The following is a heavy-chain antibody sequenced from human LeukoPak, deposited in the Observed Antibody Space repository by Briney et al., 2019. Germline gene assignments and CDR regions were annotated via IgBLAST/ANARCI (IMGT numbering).Heavy chain of an antibody. CDR2: ISGTGSYT. Sequence: SGGSLRLSCAASGFTFSDYYMSWIRQAPGKGLEWVSYISGTGSYTNYADSVKGRFTVSRDNSRSTLSLQMNSLTEEDTAIFHCVKPTYYETSAGSRGGFELWGQGTLVTVSS. CDR1: GFTFSDYY. CDR3: VKPTYYETSAGSRGGFEL. V-gene: IGHV3-11*06. J-gene: IGHJ4*02. D-gene: IGHD3-9*01.